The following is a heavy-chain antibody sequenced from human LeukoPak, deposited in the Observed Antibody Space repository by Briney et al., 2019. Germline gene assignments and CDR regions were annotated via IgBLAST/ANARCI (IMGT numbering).Heavy chain of an antibody. Sequence: GGSLRISCAASGFTFSSYGMHWVRQAPGKGLELVAVILYDGSNKYYADSVKGRFTISRDNSNHTLYLQMNSLRAEDTAVYYCAKSPNPYYDFWSGPLTGYYGMDVWGQGTTVTVSS. J-gene: IGHJ6*02. D-gene: IGHD3-3*01. CDR2: ILYDGSNK. CDR1: GFTFSSYG. V-gene: IGHV3-30*18. CDR3: AKSPNPYYDFWSGPLTGYYGMDV.